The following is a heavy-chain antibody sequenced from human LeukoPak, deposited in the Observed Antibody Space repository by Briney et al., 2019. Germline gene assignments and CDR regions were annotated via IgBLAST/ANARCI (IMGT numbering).Heavy chain of an antibody. D-gene: IGHD1-7*01. CDR3: ARPDLMRELRFDP. V-gene: IGHV3-74*01. CDR1: GFTFRNYW. J-gene: IGHJ5*02. CDR2: INNDGSST. Sequence: GESLKISCAASGFTFRNYWMRWVRQAPGKGLVWVSCINNDGSSTDYADSVKGRFTISRDNAKNTLYLQMNSLRAEDTAVYYCARPDLMRELRFDPWGQGTLVTVSS.